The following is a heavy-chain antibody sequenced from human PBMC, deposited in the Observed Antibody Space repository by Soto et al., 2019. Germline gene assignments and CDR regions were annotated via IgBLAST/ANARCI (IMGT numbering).Heavy chain of an antibody. D-gene: IGHD3-22*01. V-gene: IGHV3-30-3*01. J-gene: IGHJ4*02. Sequence: GGSLRLSCAASGFTFGSFAMHWVRQAPGKGLEWVAVISYDGGNRYYADSVKGRFTISRDNFKNTLYLQMNSLRAEDTAVYYCARDPDINAYYVFDYWGQGTLVTVSS. CDR1: GFTFGSFA. CDR2: ISYDGGNR. CDR3: ARDPDINAYYVFDY.